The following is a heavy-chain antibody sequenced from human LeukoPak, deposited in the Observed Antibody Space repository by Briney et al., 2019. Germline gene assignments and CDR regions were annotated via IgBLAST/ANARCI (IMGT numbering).Heavy chain of an antibody. CDR3: ARDTGHIVVVTARPGGNWFDP. Sequence: ASVKVSCKASGGTFSSYAITWVRQAPGQGLEWMGRIIPILGIAHYAQKFQGRVTITADKSTNTVYMELSSLRFEDTAVYYCARDTGHIVVVTARPGGNWFDPWGQGTLVTVSS. D-gene: IGHD2-21*02. CDR1: GGTFSSYA. V-gene: IGHV1-69*04. CDR2: IIPILGIA. J-gene: IGHJ5*02.